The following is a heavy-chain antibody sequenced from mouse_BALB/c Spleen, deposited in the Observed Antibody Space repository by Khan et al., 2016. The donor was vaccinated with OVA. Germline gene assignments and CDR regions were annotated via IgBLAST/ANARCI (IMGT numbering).Heavy chain of an antibody. V-gene: IGHV2-6-4*01. CDR2: IWGGGGT. Sequence: QVQLKQSGPGLVAPSQSLSITCTVSGFSLSRYNIHWVRQPPGKGLEWLGMIWGGGGTDYNSTLKIRLSISKDNSKSQVFLKMNSLQTDDTAMYYCARAYYRYDVYDAMDYWGQGTSVTVSS. D-gene: IGHD2-14*01. CDR3: ARAYYRYDVYDAMDY. J-gene: IGHJ4*01. CDR1: GFSLSRYN.